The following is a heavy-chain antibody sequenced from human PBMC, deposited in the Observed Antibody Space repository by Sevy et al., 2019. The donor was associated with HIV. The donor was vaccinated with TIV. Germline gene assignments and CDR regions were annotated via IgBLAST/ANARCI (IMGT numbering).Heavy chain of an antibody. Sequence: GGSLRLSCAASGFEFNKYGFHWVRQAPGKGLEWVAIIWYDGSDKYYAGSVKGRFNISRDDSRNMVFLQMNSLRAEDTAVYYGAREGAKISRCFGWLFDFWGQGTPVTVSS. V-gene: IGHV3-33*01. D-gene: IGHD3-9*01. CDR2: IWYDGSDK. CDR3: AREGAKISRCFGWLFDF. J-gene: IGHJ4*02. CDR1: GFEFNKYG.